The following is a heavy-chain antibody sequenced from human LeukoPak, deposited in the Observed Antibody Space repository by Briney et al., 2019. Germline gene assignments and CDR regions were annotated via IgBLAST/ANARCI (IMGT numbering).Heavy chain of an antibody. D-gene: IGHD3-22*01. Sequence: GGSLRLSCAASGFTFSSYSMNWVRQAPGKGLEWVSSISSSSSYIYYADSVRGRFTISRDNAKNSLYLQMNSLRAEDTAVYYCARALGGTMIVVALNEYYFDYWGQGTLVTVSS. CDR2: ISSSSSYI. J-gene: IGHJ4*02. CDR1: GFTFSSYS. V-gene: IGHV3-21*01. CDR3: ARALGGTMIVVALNEYYFDY.